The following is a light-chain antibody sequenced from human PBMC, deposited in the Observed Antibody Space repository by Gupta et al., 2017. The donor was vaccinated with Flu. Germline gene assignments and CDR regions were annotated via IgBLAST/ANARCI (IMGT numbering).Light chain of an antibody. CDR2: MDD. CDR1: SSEGGSNY. V-gene: IGLV1-47*01. CDR3: AAWDDNRSRGV. Sequence: TNSSSGTSSEGGSNYVYCYQHPPKPAPNLLMFMDDRRTSAAPDRFSASKFGASATVTNTWARAEGEGDYYCAAWDDNRSRGVFGGGTKLTVL. J-gene: IGLJ3*02.